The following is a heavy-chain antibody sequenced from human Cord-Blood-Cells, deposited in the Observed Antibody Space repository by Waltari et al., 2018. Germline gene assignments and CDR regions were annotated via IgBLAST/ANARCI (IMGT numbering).Heavy chain of an antibody. CDR1: GGSISMSSYY. CDR2: IYYSGST. CDR3: ARRPTVTTAGGFDY. Sequence: QLQLQESGPGLVKPSETLSRTCTASGGSISMSSYYWGWRRQPPGKGLEWIGSIYYSGSTYYNPSLKSRVTISVDTSKNQFSLKLSSVTAADTAVYYCARRPTVTTAGGFDYWGQGTLVTVSS. J-gene: IGHJ4*02. V-gene: IGHV4-39*01. D-gene: IGHD4-17*01.